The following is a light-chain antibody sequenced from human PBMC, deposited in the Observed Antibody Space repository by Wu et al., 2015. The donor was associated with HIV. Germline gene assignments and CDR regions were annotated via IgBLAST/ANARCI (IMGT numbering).Light chain of an antibody. V-gene: IGKV3-20*01. CDR3: QQYGNSPYS. CDR1: QSVDSRY. CDR2: GAS. J-gene: IGKJ2*03. Sequence: EIVLTQSPGTLCLSPGERATLSCRASQSVDSRYLAWYQQKPGQTPRLLIYGASSRATGIPDRFSGSGSGTDFTLTISRLEPEDFAVYYCQQYGNSPYSFGQGTKLEIK.